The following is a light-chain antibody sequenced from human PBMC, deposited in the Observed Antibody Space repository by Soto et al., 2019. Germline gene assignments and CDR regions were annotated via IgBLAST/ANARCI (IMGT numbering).Light chain of an antibody. Sequence: FPDSLSVALGKRAAISCSRINRDFYSSNNENYLAWYQQKPGHPPKLLIYWASKREAGVPDRFSGSGSGTDFTLTISTLQTEEVAVYYCQQHYTTPWTFGQGTKVDIK. CDR3: QQHYTTPWT. V-gene: IGKV4-1*01. CDR2: WAS. J-gene: IGKJ1*01. CDR1: NRDFYSSNNENY.